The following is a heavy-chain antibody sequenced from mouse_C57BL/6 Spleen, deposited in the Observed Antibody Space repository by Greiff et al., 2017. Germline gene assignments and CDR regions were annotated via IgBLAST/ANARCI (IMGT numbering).Heavy chain of an antibody. J-gene: IGHJ4*01. Sequence: EVKLVESGGGLVKPGGSLKLSCAASGFTFSSYAMSWVRQTPEKRLEWVATISDGGSYTYYPDNVKGRFTISRDNAKNNLYLQMSHLKSEDTAMYYCAKRNYDYGYAMDYWGQGTSVTVSS. CDR3: AKRNYDYGYAMDY. CDR1: GFTFSSYA. CDR2: ISDGGSYT. V-gene: IGHV5-4*03. D-gene: IGHD2-4*01.